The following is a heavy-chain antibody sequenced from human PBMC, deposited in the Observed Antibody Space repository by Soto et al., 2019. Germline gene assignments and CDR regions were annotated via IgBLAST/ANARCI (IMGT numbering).Heavy chain of an antibody. CDR2: DYPGDSDT. J-gene: IGHJ6*02. Sequence: EALTTPLSGVWISLSRYWIGLVRPIPGKGPGWMGIDYPGDSDTKYSTSFQGQATIAAYKSISTAYLQWRSLKASTTAMSYCARENYSSGVDERDDYDGIDVWGQGTTVTVSS. D-gene: IGHD6-19*01. CDR3: ARENYSSGVDERDDYDGIDV. CDR1: WISLSRYW. V-gene: IGHV5-51*01.